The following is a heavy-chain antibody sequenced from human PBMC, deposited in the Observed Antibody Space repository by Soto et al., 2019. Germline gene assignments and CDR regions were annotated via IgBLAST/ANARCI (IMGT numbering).Heavy chain of an antibody. CDR2: ISVSGDGT. V-gene: IGHV3-23*01. J-gene: IGHJ6*02. CDR1: GFSGSDYA. CDR3: TKSRRRVLMVYGFGGMDV. D-gene: IGHD2-8*01. Sequence: XGSLRLSCAASGFSGSDYAMSWVRQAPGKGLEWVSSISVSGDGTYYGDSVKGRFTLSRDTSQKTLYLQMNNLRGEDTAVYFCTKSRRRVLMVYGFGGMDVWGRGTTVTFS.